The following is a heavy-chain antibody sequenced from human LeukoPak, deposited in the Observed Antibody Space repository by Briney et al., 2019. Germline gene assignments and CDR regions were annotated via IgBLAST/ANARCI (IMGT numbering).Heavy chain of an antibody. V-gene: IGHV1-46*01. CDR1: GYTFTGYY. Sequence: ASVKVSFKASGYTFTGYYMHWVRQAPGQGLEWMGIINPSGGSTSYAQKFQGRVTMTRDTSTSTVYMELSGLRSEDTAVYYCARDQEGFDYWGQGTLVTVSS. J-gene: IGHJ4*02. CDR2: INPSGGST. CDR3: ARDQEGFDY.